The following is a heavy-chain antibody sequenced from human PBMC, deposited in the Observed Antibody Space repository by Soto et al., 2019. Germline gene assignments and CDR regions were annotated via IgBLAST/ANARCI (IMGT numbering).Heavy chain of an antibody. CDR3: ARGPYRNTYNWFDS. J-gene: IGHJ5*02. CDR1: GFIFSDYE. D-gene: IGHD5-12*01. Sequence: GGSLRLSCAASGFIFSDYEINWVRQAPGKGLEWVPYISGSGLTIYYADSVKGRFTISRDNAKNSLYLQMNSLGVEDTAVYYCARGPYRNTYNWFDSWGQGTLVTVSS. V-gene: IGHV3-48*03. CDR2: ISGSGLTI.